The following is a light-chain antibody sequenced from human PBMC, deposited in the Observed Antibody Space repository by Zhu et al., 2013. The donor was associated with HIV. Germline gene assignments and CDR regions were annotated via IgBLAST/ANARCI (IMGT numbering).Light chain of an antibody. CDR3: QQANSFPLI. V-gene: IGKV1-12*01. CDR2: AAS. J-gene: IGKJ4*01. Sequence: DIQMTQSPSSVSASVGDRVTITCRASQDISSWLAWYQQKPGKAPKLLIFAASNLQLGVPSRFRGSGSGTDFTLSISSLQPEDFATYYCQQANSFPLIFGAGTKVEIK. CDR1: QDISSW.